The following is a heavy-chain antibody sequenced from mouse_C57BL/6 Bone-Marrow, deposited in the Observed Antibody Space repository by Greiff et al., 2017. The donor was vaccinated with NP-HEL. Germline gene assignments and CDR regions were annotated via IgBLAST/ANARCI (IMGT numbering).Heavy chain of an antibody. J-gene: IGHJ3*01. CDR1: GFTFSSSC. V-gene: IGHV5-6*02. D-gene: IGHD2-4*01. CDR2: LSSGGSYT. Sequence: DVMLVESGGDLVKPGGSLKLSCAASGFTFSSSCMSLVSPTPDNRLELVATLSSGGSYTYYPDSVKWRFTISRDNAKNTLDLQMSSLKSEDTAMYYCASPYDYDVAWFAYWGQGTLVTVSA. CDR3: ASPYDYDVAWFAY.